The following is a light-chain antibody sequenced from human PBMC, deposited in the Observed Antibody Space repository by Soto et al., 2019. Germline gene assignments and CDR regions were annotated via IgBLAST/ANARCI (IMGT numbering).Light chain of an antibody. J-gene: IGKJ5*01. CDR3: HQYGSAPIT. V-gene: IGKV3-20*01. CDR2: AAS. CDR1: QSVSSNY. Sequence: EIVLTHSPGTLSLSPWEIATLSCGASQSVSSNYLAWYQQKPGQAPRLLIYAASSRATGMPDRFSGSGSGSDFTHSIIRLETEDFAVYYCHQYGSAPITFGQGTRLEI.